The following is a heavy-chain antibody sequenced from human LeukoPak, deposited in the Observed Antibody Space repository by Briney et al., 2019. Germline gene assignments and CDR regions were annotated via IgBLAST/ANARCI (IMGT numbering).Heavy chain of an antibody. CDR1: GFTFSSYG. Sequence: PGGSLGLSCTASGFTFSSYGMHWVRQAPGKGLEWVAFIRYDGSNKYYADSVKGRFTISRDNSKNTLYLQMNSLRAEDTAVYYCAKDYEYVDTAMVFDYWGQGTLVTVSS. CDR2: IRYDGSNK. CDR3: AKDYEYVDTAMVFDY. V-gene: IGHV3-30*02. D-gene: IGHD5-18*01. J-gene: IGHJ4*02.